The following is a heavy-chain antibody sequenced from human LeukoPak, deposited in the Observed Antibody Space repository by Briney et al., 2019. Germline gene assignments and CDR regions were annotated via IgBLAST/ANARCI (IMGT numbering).Heavy chain of an antibody. D-gene: IGHD1-26*01. V-gene: IGHV3-30-3*01. CDR3: AREGGSYRFYWYFDL. CDR2: ISYDGSNK. Sequence: PGGSLRLSCAASGFTFSSYAMHWVRQAPGKGLEWVAVISYDGSNKYYADSVKGRFTISRDNSKSTLYLQMNSLRAEDTAVYYCAREGGSYRFYWYFDLWGRGTLVTVSS. CDR1: GFTFSSYA. J-gene: IGHJ2*01.